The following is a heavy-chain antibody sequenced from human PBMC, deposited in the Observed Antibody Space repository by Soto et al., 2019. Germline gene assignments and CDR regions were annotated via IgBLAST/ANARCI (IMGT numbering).Heavy chain of an antibody. CDR1: GGSISSSSYY. CDR3: ARLGYSSGWYGGDYFDY. D-gene: IGHD6-19*01. J-gene: IGHJ4*02. CDR2: IYYSGST. V-gene: IGHV4-39*01. Sequence: QLQLQESGPGLVKPSETLSLTCTVSGGSISSSSYYWGWIRQPPGKGLEWIGSIYYSGSTYYNPSLKSRVTISVDTSKNQFSLKLSSVTAADTAVYYCARLGYSSGWYGGDYFDYWGQGTLVTVSS.